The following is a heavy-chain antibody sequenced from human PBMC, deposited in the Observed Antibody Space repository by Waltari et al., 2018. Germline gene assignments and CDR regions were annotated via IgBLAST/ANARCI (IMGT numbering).Heavy chain of an antibody. J-gene: IGHJ4*02. CDR3: ARDDQAAATYEPLDY. CDR2: ISSSSSYI. CDR1: GFTFSSYS. V-gene: IGHV3-21*01. D-gene: IGHD2-2*01. Sequence: EVQLVESGGGLVKPGGSLRLSCAASGFTFSSYSMNLVRQAPGKGLEWVSSISSSSSYIYYADSVKGRFTISRDNAKNSLYLQMNSLRAEDTAVYYCARDDQAAATYEPLDYWGQGTLVTVSS.